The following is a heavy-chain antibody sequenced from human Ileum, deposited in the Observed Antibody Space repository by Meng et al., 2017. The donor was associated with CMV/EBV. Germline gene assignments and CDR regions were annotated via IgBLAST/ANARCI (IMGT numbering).Heavy chain of an antibody. D-gene: IGHD3-10*01. V-gene: IGHV3-9*01. CDR1: GFTFDDYA. CDR2: ISWNSGSI. Sequence: GGSLRLSCAASGFTFDDYAMHWVRQAPGKGLEWVSGISWNSGSIGYADSVKGRFTISRDNAKNSLHLQMNSLRAEDTALYYCAKDSRELLWFGDWDAFDIWGQGTMVTVSS. J-gene: IGHJ3*02. CDR3: AKDSRELLWFGDWDAFDI.